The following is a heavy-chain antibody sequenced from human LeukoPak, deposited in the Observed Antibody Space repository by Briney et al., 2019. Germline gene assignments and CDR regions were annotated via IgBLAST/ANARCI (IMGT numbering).Heavy chain of an antibody. V-gene: IGHV3-30*04. D-gene: IGHD5-18*01. J-gene: IGHJ4*02. CDR3: SREGGYSSMGTSGIDY. CDR1: GFTFSSYA. CDR2: ISYDGSNK. Sequence: GGSLRLSCAASGFTFSSYAMHWVRQAPGKGLEWVAVISYDGSNKYYADSVKGRFTISRDNSKNTLYLQMNSLRAEDTAVYYCSREGGYSSMGTSGIDYWGQGTLVTVSS.